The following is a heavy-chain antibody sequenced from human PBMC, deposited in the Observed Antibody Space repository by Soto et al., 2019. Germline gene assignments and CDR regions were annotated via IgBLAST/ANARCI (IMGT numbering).Heavy chain of an antibody. J-gene: IGHJ4*02. CDR2: INWKSDI. D-gene: IGHD3-16*01. CDR3: AISQDRGGRTTFIY. CDR1: GFTFDDNA. Sequence: PGGSLRLSCAVSGFTFDDNAMHWVRQAPEKGLEWVSGINWKSDIGYADSVKGRFTISRDNADNSLYLQMNSLRAEDTDLYYCAISQDRGGRTTFIYWGQGTQVTVS. V-gene: IGHV3-9*01.